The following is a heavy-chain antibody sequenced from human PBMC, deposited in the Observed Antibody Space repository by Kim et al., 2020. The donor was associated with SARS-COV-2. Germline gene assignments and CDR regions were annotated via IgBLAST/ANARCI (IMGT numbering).Heavy chain of an antibody. V-gene: IGHV1-69*13. CDR3: ARPNYYDSSGRNPYYYYYGMDV. Sequence: SVKVSCKASGGTFSSYAISWVRQAPGQGLEWMGGIIPIFGTANYAQKFQGRVTITADESTSTPYMELSSLRSEDTAVYYCARPNYYDSSGRNPYYYYYGMDVWGQGTTVTVSS. CDR2: IIPIFGTA. CDR1: GGTFSSYA. J-gene: IGHJ6*02. D-gene: IGHD3-22*01.